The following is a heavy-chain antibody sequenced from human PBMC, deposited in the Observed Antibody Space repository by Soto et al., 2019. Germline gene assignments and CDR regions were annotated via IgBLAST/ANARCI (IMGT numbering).Heavy chain of an antibody. D-gene: IGHD3-10*01. Sequence: SETLSLTCAVSGDSISSSNWWSWVRQPPGKGLEWIGEIYHSGSTNYNPSLKSRVNISVDKSKNQFSLKLSSLTAADTAGYYCARHGLTMVRGVIIRYHGFDPWGQGTLVTVSS. V-gene: IGHV4-4*02. CDR3: ARHGLTMVRGVIIRYHGFDP. CDR1: GDSISSSNW. CDR2: IYHSGST. J-gene: IGHJ5*02.